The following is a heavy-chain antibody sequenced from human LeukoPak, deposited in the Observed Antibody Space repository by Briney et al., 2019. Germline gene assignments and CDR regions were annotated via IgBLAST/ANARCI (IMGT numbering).Heavy chain of an antibody. CDR2: ISWNSGNI. J-gene: IGHJ4*02. Sequence: GGSLRLSCAASGFSFDDHAMHWVRQAPGKGLEWVSGISWNSGNINYADSVKGRFTISRDNAKNSLYLQMNSLRVEDTALYYCAKDSDAIVGATTAFDYWGQGTLVTVSS. CDR1: GFSFDDHA. V-gene: IGHV3-9*01. CDR3: AKDSDAIVGATTAFDY. D-gene: IGHD1-26*01.